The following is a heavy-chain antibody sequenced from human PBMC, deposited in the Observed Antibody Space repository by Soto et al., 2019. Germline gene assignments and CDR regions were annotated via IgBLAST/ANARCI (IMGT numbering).Heavy chain of an antibody. CDR1: GYTFTSYY. CDR2: INPSGGST. CDR3: ARDMAWNYGSGGGEYYYAFDI. D-gene: IGHD3-10*01. V-gene: IGHV1-46*01. J-gene: IGHJ3*02. Sequence: ASVKVSCKASGYTFTSYYMHWVRQAPGQGLEWMGIINPSGGSTSYAQKFQGRVTMTRDTSTSTVYMELSSLRSEDTAVYYCARDMAWNYGSGGGEYYYAFDIRGQGPIVTVSS.